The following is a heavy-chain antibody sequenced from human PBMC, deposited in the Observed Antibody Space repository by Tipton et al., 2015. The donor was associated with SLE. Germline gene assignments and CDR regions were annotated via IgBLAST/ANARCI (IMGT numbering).Heavy chain of an antibody. D-gene: IGHD2-21*01. Sequence: TLSLTCAVYGGSFSGYYWSWIRQHPGKGLEWIGYIYYSGSTNYNPSLKNRVTISGDTSKNHLSLKLSSVTAADTAVYYCARGMWSIHYWGQGTLVTVTS. V-gene: IGHV4-59*01. CDR2: IYYSGST. CDR1: GGSFSGYY. J-gene: IGHJ4*02. CDR3: ARGMWSIHY.